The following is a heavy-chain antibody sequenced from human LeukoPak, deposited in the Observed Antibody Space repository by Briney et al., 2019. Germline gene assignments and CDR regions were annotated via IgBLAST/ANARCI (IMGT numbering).Heavy chain of an antibody. J-gene: IGHJ5*02. CDR2: IYPGDSDT. Sequence: GESLKISCKGSGYSFTSYWIGWVRPMPGKGLEWMGIIYPGDSDTRYSPSFQGQVTISADKSISTAYLQWSSLKASDTAMYYCARGRSSSWYVNWFDPWGQGTLVTVSS. CDR1: GYSFTSYW. D-gene: IGHD6-13*01. V-gene: IGHV5-51*01. CDR3: ARGRSSSWYVNWFDP.